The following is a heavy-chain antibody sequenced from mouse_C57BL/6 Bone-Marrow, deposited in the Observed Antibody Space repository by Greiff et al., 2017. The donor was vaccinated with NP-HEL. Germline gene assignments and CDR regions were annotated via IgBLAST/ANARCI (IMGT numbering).Heavy chain of an antibody. Sequence: QVQLQQSGAELARPGASVKLSCKASGYTFTSYGISWVKQRTGQGLEWIGEIYPRSGNTYYNEKFKGKATLTADKSSSTAYMELRSLTSEDSAVYFCARSDYGQGFAYWGQGTLVTVSA. J-gene: IGHJ3*01. CDR3: ARSDYGQGFAY. D-gene: IGHD1-1*01. CDR2: IYPRSGNT. CDR1: GYTFTSYG. V-gene: IGHV1-81*01.